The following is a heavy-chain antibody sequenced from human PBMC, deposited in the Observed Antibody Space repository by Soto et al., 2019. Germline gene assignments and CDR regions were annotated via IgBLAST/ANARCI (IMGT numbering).Heavy chain of an antibody. V-gene: IGHV3-7*01. CDR3: ARDYYDSSGYFDY. Sequence: GGSLRLSCAASGFTFSSYWMSWVRQAPGKGLEWVANIKQDGSEKYYVDSVKGRFTISRDNAKNSLYLQMNSLRAEDTAVYYCARDYYDSSGYFDYWGQGTLVTVSS. D-gene: IGHD3-22*01. CDR1: GFTFSSYW. J-gene: IGHJ4*02. CDR2: IKQDGSEK.